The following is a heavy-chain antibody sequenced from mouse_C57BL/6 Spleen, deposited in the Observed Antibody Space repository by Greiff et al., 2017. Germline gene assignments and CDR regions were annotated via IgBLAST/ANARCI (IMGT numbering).Heavy chain of an antibody. CDR2: INPSSGYT. D-gene: IGHD1-1*01. V-gene: IGHV1-4*01. CDR3: ARRSPITTVVDYYFDY. CDR1: GYTFTSYT. J-gene: IGHJ2*01. Sequence: QVQLQQSGAELARPGASVKMSCKASGYTFTSYTMHWVKQRPGQGLEWIGYINPSSGYTKYNQKFKDKATLTADKSSSTAYMRLSSLTSEDSAVYYCARRSPITTVVDYYFDYWGQGATLTVAS.